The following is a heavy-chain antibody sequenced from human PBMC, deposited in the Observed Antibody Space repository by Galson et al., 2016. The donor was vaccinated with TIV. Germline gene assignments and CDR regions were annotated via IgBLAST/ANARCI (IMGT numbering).Heavy chain of an antibody. CDR1: GFTFSSYW. CDR2: IKHNGYEK. Sequence: SLRLSCAASGFTFSSYWISWVRQAPGKGLEWVANIKHNGYEKYYVDSVRGRFTISRDDAENSLYLLQMNSLRAEDTAVYYCARELRQDAFDIWGQGIMVTISS. V-gene: IGHV3-7*01. J-gene: IGHJ3*02. D-gene: IGHD6-25*01. CDR3: ARELRQDAFDI.